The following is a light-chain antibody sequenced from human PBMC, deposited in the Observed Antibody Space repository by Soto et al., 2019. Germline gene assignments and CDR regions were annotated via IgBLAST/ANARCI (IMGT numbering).Light chain of an antibody. CDR2: AAS. Sequence: IQLTHSPSSLSASLGDRVTFTCRASEDISSYLAWYQQKPGTAPKLLIYAASALHSGVPSRFSGSGSGTDFTLTISSLQPEDFAIYFCQQLKNYPITFGQGTRLEIK. CDR1: EDISSY. J-gene: IGKJ5*01. CDR3: QQLKNYPIT. V-gene: IGKV1-9*01.